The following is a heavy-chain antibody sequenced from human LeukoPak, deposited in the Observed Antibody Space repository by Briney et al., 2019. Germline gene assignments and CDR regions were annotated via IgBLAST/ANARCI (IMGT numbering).Heavy chain of an antibody. CDR1: GFTFSNYW. CDR3: ARWDGQFDY. J-gene: IGHJ4*02. D-gene: IGHD1-26*01. V-gene: IGHV3-7*01. CDR2: IKPDGSEK. Sequence: GGSLRLSCAASGFTFSNYWMTWVCQAPGKGLEWVANIKPDGSEKYYVDSVKGRFTISRDNAKNSLYLQMNSLRVEDTTVYYCARWDGQFDYWGQGTLVTVSS.